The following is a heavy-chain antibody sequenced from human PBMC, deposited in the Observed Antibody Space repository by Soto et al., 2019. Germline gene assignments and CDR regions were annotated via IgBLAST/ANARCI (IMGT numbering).Heavy chain of an antibody. D-gene: IGHD3-22*01. V-gene: IGHV1-69*13. Sequence: SVKVSCKASGGTFSTYSINWVRQAPGQGLEWMGGIIPIFGTANYAQKFQDRVTITADESTSTAYMELSSLRSEDTAVYYCASHSFYYDSSGYYPPLGYWGQGTMVTVSS. CDR3: ASHSFYYDSSGYYPPLGY. CDR2: IIPIFGTA. CDR1: GGTFSTYS. J-gene: IGHJ4*02.